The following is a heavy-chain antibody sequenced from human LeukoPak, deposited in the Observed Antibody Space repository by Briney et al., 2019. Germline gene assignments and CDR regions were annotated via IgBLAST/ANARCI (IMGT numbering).Heavy chain of an antibody. CDR2: ISAYSGNT. D-gene: IGHD6-13*01. Sequence: ASVKVSCKASGYTFTSYGISWVRQAPGQGLEWIGWISAYSGNTNYAQKFQGRVTMTTDTSTSTVYMELRSLTSDDTAVYYCARDEAAAGTFFDYWGQGTLVTVSS. V-gene: IGHV1-18*01. CDR1: GYTFTSYG. J-gene: IGHJ4*02. CDR3: ARDEAAAGTFFDY.